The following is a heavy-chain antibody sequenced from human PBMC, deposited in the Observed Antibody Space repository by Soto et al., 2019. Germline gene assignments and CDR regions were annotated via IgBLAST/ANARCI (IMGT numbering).Heavy chain of an antibody. J-gene: IGHJ4*02. D-gene: IGHD3-9*01. CDR2: IVVGSGNT. CDR1: GFTFTSSA. CDR3: AAGGYDILTGYYTFDY. Sequence: SVKVSCKASGFTFTSSAVQWVRQARGQRLEWIGWIVVGSGNTNYAQKFQERVTITRDMSTSTAYMELSSLRSEDTAVYYCAAGGYDILTGYYTFDYWGQGTLVTVSS. V-gene: IGHV1-58*01.